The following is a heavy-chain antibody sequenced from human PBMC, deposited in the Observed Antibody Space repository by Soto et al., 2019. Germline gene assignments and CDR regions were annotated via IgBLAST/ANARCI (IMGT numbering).Heavy chain of an antibody. CDR3: ARERDSSSWFGY. D-gene: IGHD6-13*01. CDR1: GFTVSSNY. J-gene: IGHJ5*01. Sequence: DVQLVESGGGLVQPGGSLRLSCAASGFTVSSNYMSWIRQAPGKGLEWVSAIYSGGSTFYADSVKGRFTISRDTSKNTLYLQMDSLRAEDTAVYYCARERDSSSWFGYWGQGTLVTVSS. V-gene: IGHV3-66*01. CDR2: IYSGGST.